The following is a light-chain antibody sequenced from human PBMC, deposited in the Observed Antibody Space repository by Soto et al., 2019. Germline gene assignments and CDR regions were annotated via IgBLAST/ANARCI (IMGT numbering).Light chain of an antibody. J-gene: IGLJ1*01. Sequence: QSVLTQPASVSGSPGQSITISCTGTSSDVGSYNLVSWYQQHPGKAPKLMIFEGSTRPSGVSNRFSGSKSGNTASLTISRLQAEDEADYYCCSYAGSFYVFGTATKVTVL. CDR1: SSDVGSYNL. V-gene: IGLV2-23*01. CDR2: EGS. CDR3: CSYAGSFYV.